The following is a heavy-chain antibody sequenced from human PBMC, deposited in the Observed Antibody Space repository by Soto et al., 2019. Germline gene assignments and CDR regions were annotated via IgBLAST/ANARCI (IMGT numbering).Heavy chain of an antibody. J-gene: IGHJ4*02. CDR2: ISGSGDST. Sequence: GSLRLSCAASGFTFSTYAMIWVRQAPGKGLEWVSAISGSGDSTYYADSVKGRFTISRDNSKNTLYLQMSSLRAEDTAIYYCAKDSFINLRGYDSYWGQGTLVTVSS. D-gene: IGHD5-12*01. V-gene: IGHV3-23*01. CDR1: GFTFSTYA. CDR3: AKDSFINLRGYDSY.